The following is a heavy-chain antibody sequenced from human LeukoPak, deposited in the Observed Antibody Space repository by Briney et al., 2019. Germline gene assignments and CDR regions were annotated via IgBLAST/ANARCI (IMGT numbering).Heavy chain of an antibody. CDR3: AKALNYYYYYMDV. J-gene: IGHJ6*03. Sequence: SVKVSCKASGGTFNSYAISWVRQAPGQGLEWMGGIIPIFGTANYAQKFQGRVTITADESTSTAYMELSSLRSEDTAVYYCAKALNYYYYYMDVWGKGTTVTVSS. V-gene: IGHV1-69*01. D-gene: IGHD4/OR15-4a*01. CDR1: GGTFNSYA. CDR2: IIPIFGTA.